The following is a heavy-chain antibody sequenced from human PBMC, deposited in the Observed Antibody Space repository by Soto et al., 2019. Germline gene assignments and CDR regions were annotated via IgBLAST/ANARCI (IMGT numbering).Heavy chain of an antibody. D-gene: IGHD2-15*01. CDR2: IIPIFGTA. Sequence: QVQLVQSGAEVKKPGSSVKVSCKASGGTFSSYAISWVRQAPGQGLEWMGGIIPIFGTANYAQKFQGRVTITADESTRTAYMELSSLRSEDTAVYYCARDIAVVVAATHNWYFDLWGRGTLVTVSS. CDR3: ARDIAVVVAATHNWYFDL. CDR1: GGTFSSYA. V-gene: IGHV1-69*01. J-gene: IGHJ2*01.